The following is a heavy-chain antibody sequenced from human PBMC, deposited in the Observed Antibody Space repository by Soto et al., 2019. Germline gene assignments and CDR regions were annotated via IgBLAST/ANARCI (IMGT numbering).Heavy chain of an antibody. CDR3: ARDRVLAYYYDSSGYYLDY. Sequence: ASVKVPCKASGYTFTGYYMHWVRQAPGQGLEWMGWINPNSGGTNYAQKFQGRVTMTRDTSISTAYMELSRLRSDDTAVYYCARDRVLAYYYDSSGYYLDYWGQGTLVTVSS. CDR2: INPNSGGT. J-gene: IGHJ4*02. V-gene: IGHV1-2*02. D-gene: IGHD3-22*01. CDR1: GYTFTGYY.